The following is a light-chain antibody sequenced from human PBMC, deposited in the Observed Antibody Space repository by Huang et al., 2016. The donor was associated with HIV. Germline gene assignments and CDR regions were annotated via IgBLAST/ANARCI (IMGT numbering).Light chain of an antibody. J-gene: IGKJ1*01. CDR2: SAS. CDR1: QSISKS. V-gene: IGKV1-NL1*01. CDR3: LQYYITPPWT. Sequence: DIQMTQSPSSLSASVGDRVTITCRASQSISKSLAWYQQKPGKAPKVLLYSASRLETGVPSRFSGSGSGTDFTLTISSLQPEDFATYYCLQYYITPPWTFGQGTKVEIK.